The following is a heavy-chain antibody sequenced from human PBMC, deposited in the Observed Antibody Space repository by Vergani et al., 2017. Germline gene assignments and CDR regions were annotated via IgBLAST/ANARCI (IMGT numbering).Heavy chain of an antibody. Sequence: QVQLQQWGAGLLKPSETLSLTCAVYGGSFSGYYWSWIRQPPGKGLEWIGEINHSGSTNYNPSLKSRVTISVDTSKNQFSLKLSSVTAADTAVYYCAHSHCRGFGEFRSPRGNWFDPWGQGTLVTVSS. V-gene: IGHV4-34*01. CDR1: GGSFSGYY. CDR3: AHSHCRGFGEFRSPRGNWFDP. D-gene: IGHD3-10*01. J-gene: IGHJ5*02. CDR2: INHSGST.